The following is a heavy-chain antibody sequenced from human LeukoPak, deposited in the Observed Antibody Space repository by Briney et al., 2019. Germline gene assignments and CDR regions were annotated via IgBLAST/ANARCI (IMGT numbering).Heavy chain of an antibody. CDR2: ISTYNGNT. Sequence: ASVKVSCKASGYTFTSYGVTWVRQAPGQGLEWMGWISTYNGNTNYAQKLQGRVTMTTDTSTSTAYMELRSLRSDDTAVYYCARGGYCRSTSCYARFDYWGQGTLVTVSS. CDR3: ARGGYCRSTSCYARFDY. CDR1: GYTFTSYG. J-gene: IGHJ4*02. D-gene: IGHD2-2*01. V-gene: IGHV1-18*01.